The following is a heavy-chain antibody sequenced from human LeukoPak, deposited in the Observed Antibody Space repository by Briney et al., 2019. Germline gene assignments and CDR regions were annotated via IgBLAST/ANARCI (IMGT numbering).Heavy chain of an antibody. J-gene: IGHJ4*01. CDR3: ARELPREVTLDY. D-gene: IGHD2-21*02. CDR2: IFTDGSTT. CDR1: EFNFFSYG. V-gene: IGHV3-74*01. Sequence: PGGSLRLSCVASEFNFFSYGMQRVRQAPGKGLVWVSRIFTDGSTTSYADSVKGRFTISRDNAKNTLYLQMNSLRAEDTAVYYCARELPREVTLDYWGQGTLVTVSP.